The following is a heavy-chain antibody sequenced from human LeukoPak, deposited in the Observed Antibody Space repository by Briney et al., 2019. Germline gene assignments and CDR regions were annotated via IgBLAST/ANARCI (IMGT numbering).Heavy chain of an antibody. D-gene: IGHD5-18*01. CDR3: AKDPPSSGYSYGLDY. V-gene: IGHV3-11*04. CDR1: GFTFSDYY. J-gene: IGHJ4*02. CDR2: ISSSGRTT. Sequence: GGSLRLSCAVSGFTFSDYYMSWIRQAPGKGLECVSYISSSGRTTYYPDSVKGRFTISRDNSKNTLYLQMNSLRAEDTAVYYCAKDPPSSGYSYGLDYWGQGTLVTVSS.